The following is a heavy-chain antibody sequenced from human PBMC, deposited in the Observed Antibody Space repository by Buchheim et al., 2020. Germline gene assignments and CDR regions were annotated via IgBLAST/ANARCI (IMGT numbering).Heavy chain of an antibody. V-gene: IGHV4-30-4*01. CDR2: IYYSGST. CDR1: GGSISSGDYY. Sequence: QVQLQESGPGLVKPSQTLSLTCTVSGGSISSGDYYWSWIRQPPGKGLEWIGYIYYSGSTYYNPSLKSRLFISKDTSKNQFSLKLSSVTAADTAVYYCARDLVSGAGQHWYFDLWGRSTL. J-gene: IGHJ2*01. CDR3: ARDLVSGAGQHWYFDL. D-gene: IGHD1-14*01.